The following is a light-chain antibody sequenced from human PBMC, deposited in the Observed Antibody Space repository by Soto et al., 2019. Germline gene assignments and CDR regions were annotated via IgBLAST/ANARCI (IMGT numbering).Light chain of an antibody. CDR3: HHHNSWPYT. Sequence: EIVMTQSPDTLSVSPGERATLSCRASQSVSSNLAWYQQKPGQAPRLLIYGASTRATGFPARFSGSGSGTEFTLTISSLQSEDFAVYYCHHHNSWPYTFGQGTKVEIK. CDR2: GAS. CDR1: QSVSSN. V-gene: IGKV3-15*01. J-gene: IGKJ2*01.